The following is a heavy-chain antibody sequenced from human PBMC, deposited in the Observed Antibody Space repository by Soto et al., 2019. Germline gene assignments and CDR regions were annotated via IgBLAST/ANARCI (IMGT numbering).Heavy chain of an antibody. Sequence: PGESLKISCKGSGYSFTSYWISWVRQMPGKGLEWMGRIDPSDSYTDYSPSFQGHVTISADKSISTAYLQWSSLKASDTAMYYCARRAVVPATVGYYYRMDVWGQGTTVTVSS. CDR1: GYSFTSYW. CDR2: IDPSDSYT. V-gene: IGHV5-10-1*01. D-gene: IGHD2-2*01. CDR3: ARRAVVPATVGYYYRMDV. J-gene: IGHJ6*02.